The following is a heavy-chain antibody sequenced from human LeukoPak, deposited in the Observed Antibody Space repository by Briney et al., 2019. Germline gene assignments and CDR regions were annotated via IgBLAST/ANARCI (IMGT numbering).Heavy chain of an antibody. CDR3: GTYYYGSGSYSSFDY. J-gene: IGHJ4*02. Sequence: PGGSLRLSCAASGFTFSSYGMHWVRQAPGKGLEWVAFIRYDGGNKYYADSVKGRFTISRDNSKNTLYLQMNSLRAEDTAVYYCGTYYYGSGSYSSFDYWGQGTLVTVSS. CDR1: GFTFSSYG. CDR2: IRYDGGNK. D-gene: IGHD3-10*01. V-gene: IGHV3-30*02.